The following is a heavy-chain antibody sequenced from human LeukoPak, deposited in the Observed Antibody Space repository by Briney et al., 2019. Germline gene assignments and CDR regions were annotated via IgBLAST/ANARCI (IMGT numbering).Heavy chain of an antibody. CDR1: GGSISNSSYY. Sequence: SETLSLTCTVSGGSISNSSYYWGWIRQPPGKGLEWIGSIYYSGSTYYNPSLKSRVTISVDTSKSQFSLRLSSVTAADTAVYYCARDGIGYSGYDFSDYWGQGTLVTVSS. CDR2: IYYSGST. V-gene: IGHV4-39*02. CDR3: ARDGIGYSGYDFSDY. J-gene: IGHJ4*02. D-gene: IGHD5-12*01.